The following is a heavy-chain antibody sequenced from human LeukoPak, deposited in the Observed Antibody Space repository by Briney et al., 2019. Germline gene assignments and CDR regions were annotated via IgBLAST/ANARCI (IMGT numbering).Heavy chain of an antibody. CDR3: ARAARFYYDTSGYYY. V-gene: IGHV3-74*01. Sequence: GGSLRLSCAASGFTFSNYWMHWVRQAPGKGLVWVSRINTDGSTTTYADSVKGRITVSRDNAKNTLSLQMNSLRAEDTAVYYCARAARFYYDTSGYYYWGQGILVTVSS. D-gene: IGHD3-22*01. CDR2: INTDGSTT. CDR1: GFTFSNYW. J-gene: IGHJ4*02.